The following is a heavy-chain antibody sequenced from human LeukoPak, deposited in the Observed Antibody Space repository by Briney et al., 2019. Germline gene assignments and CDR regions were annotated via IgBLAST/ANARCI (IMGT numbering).Heavy chain of an antibody. CDR2: MNPNSGNT. Sequence: WASVKVSCKASGYTFTSYDINWVRQATGQGLEWMGWMNPNSGNTGYAQKFQGRVTMTRNTSISTAYMELSSLRSEDTAVYYCARGLVSSSWYGNGAYYYGMDVRGQGTTVTVSS. V-gene: IGHV1-8*01. J-gene: IGHJ6*02. D-gene: IGHD6-13*01. CDR3: ARGLVSSSWYGNGAYYYGMDV. CDR1: GYTFTSYD.